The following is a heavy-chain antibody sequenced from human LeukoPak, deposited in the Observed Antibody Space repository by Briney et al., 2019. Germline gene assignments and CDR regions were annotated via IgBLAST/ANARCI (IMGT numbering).Heavy chain of an antibody. CDR3: ARGTWDIVVVPAARFDF. CDR1: GGSFSGYY. J-gene: IGHJ4*02. V-gene: IGHV4-34*01. Sequence: SETLSLTCAVYGGSFSGYYWSWIRQPPGKGLEWIGEINHSGSTYYNPSLKSRVTISVDRSKNQFSLKLSSVTAAGTAVYYCARGTWDIVVVPAARFDFWGQGAPVTVSS. CDR2: INHSGST. D-gene: IGHD2-2*01.